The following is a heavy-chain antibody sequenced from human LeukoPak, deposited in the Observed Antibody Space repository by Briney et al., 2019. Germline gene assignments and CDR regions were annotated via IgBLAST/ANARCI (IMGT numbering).Heavy chain of an antibody. CDR1: GFTFSSYA. Sequence: GGSLRLSCAASGFTFSSYAMTWVRQAPGKGLEWVSVVSGSGDTTYYADSVKGRFTISRDNSKNTLYLQMNSLRAEDTAVYYCVKESELLCGGWFDPWGQGTLVTVSS. J-gene: IGHJ5*02. CDR2: VSGSGDTT. D-gene: IGHD2-2*01. CDR3: VKESELLCGGWFDP. V-gene: IGHV3-23*01.